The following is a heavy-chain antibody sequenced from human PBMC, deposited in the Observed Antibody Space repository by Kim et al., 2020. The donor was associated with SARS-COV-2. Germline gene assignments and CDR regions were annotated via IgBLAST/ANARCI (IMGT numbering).Heavy chain of an antibody. J-gene: IGHJ6*02. CDR3: ARDLLWYYYGSGSYYGMDV. V-gene: IGHV3-48*03. Sequence: GGSLRLSCAASGFTFSIYEMNWVRQAPGKGLEWVSYISSSGSTIYYADSVKGRFTISRDNAKNSLYLQMNSLRAEDTAVYYRARDLLWYYYGSGSYYGMDVWGQGTTVTVSS. CDR2: ISSSGSTI. CDR1: GFTFSIYE. D-gene: IGHD3-10*01.